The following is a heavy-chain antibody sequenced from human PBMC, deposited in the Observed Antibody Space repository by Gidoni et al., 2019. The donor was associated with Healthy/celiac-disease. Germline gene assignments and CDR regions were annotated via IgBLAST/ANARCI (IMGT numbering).Heavy chain of an antibody. CDR3: ARENYDILTGYYDLEVGSQPMDV. D-gene: IGHD3-9*01. V-gene: IGHV3-33*01. CDR2: IWYDGSNK. J-gene: IGHJ6*02. CDR1: GFTFSSYG. Sequence: QVQLVESGGGGVQPGRALRLTCAASGFTFSSYGMHGVRQAPGKGLEWVAVIWYDGSNKYYADSVKGRFTISRDNSKNTLYLQMNSLRAEDTAVYYCARENYDILTGYYDLEVGSQPMDVWGQGTTVTVSS.